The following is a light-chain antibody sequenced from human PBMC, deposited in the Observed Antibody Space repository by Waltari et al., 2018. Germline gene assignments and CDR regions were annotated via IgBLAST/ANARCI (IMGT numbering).Light chain of an antibody. CDR1: SSDVGSYTL. J-gene: IGLJ1*01. CDR2: EGS. Sequence: QSALTQPASVSGSPGQSITISCTGTSSDVGSYTLVPCYQQHTGKSPKLMIYEGSKRPSWVSNRFSGSKSGNTASLTISGLQAEDEADYYCCSYAGIGTLYVFGTGTKVTVL. V-gene: IGLV2-23*01. CDR3: CSYAGIGTLYV.